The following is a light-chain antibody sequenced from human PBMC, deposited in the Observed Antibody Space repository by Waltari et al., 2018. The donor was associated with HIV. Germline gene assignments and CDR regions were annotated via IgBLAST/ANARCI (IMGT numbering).Light chain of an antibody. J-gene: IGLJ1*01. Sequence: SYELTQPPSVSVSPGQTARNTCSGDALPIQNTYWYQQKPGQAPVLVIFEDTERPSGIPERFSGSTSGTTVTLIISGVQAEDEADYFCQSADTSGSVVFGGGTRVTVL. V-gene: IGLV3-25*03. CDR3: QSADTSGSVV. CDR2: EDT. CDR1: ALPIQN.